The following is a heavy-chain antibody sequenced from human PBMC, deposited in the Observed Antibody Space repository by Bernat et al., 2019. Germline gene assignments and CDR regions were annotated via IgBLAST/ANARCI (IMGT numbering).Heavy chain of an antibody. CDR2: INPSGGST. CDR1: GYTFTSYY. V-gene: IGHV1-46*01. Sequence: QVQLVQSGAEVKKPGASVKVSCKASGYTFTSYYMHWVRQAPGQGLEWMGIINPSGGSTSYAQKFQGRVTMTRDTSTSTVYMELSSLRSEDTAVYYCAGGGYYYDSSGYYYYFDYWGQGTLVTVSS. D-gene: IGHD3-22*01. J-gene: IGHJ4*02. CDR3: AGGGYYYDSSGYYYYFDY.